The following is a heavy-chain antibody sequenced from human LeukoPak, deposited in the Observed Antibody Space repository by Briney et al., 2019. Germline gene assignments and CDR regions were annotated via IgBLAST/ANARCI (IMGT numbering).Heavy chain of an antibody. Sequence: SETLSLTCSVSGYPISRGYYRGWIRQPPGKGLEWIGIIYHSGSTYYNPSLKSRVTISVDMSKNQFSLKLTSVTAADTATYYCVRADGYSSSSSLNYWGQGALVTVSS. CDR1: GYPISRGYY. V-gene: IGHV4-38-2*02. CDR3: VRADGYSSSSSLNY. J-gene: IGHJ4*02. D-gene: IGHD6-6*01. CDR2: IYHSGST.